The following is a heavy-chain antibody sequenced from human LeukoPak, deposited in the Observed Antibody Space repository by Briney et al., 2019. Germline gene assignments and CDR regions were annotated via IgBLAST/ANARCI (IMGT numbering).Heavy chain of an antibody. J-gene: IGHJ5*02. CDR3: ARGIAAAGGRWFDP. Sequence: GASVKVSCRASGGTFSSYAISWVRQAPGQGLEWMGWINPNSGGTNYAQQFQGRATMTRDTSISTAYMELSNLRSDDTAVYYCARGIAAAGGRWFDPWGQGTLVTVSS. CDR1: GGTFSSYA. D-gene: IGHD6-13*01. V-gene: IGHV1-2*02. CDR2: INPNSGGT.